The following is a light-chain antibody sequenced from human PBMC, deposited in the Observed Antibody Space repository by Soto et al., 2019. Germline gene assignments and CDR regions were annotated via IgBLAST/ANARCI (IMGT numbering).Light chain of an antibody. CDR1: QSIKNW. J-gene: IGKJ4*01. Sequence: DIQMTQSPSTLSASVVDRVTITCLASQSIKNWLAWYQQKPGEAPKLLIYKASTLESGVPSRFSGSGSGTEFTLTISSLQPDDFATYYCQQSYNIPLTFGGGTKVDI. CDR2: KAS. V-gene: IGKV1-5*03. CDR3: QQSYNIPLT.